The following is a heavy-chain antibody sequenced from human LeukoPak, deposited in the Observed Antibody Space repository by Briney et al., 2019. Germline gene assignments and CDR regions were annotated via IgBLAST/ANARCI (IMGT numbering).Heavy chain of an antibody. Sequence: GASVKVYCTASGYTFTSYYMHWVRQAPGQGLEWMGWINPNSGGTNFAQRFQGRVTMTSDTSISTAYMELYRLKSDDTAIYYCARDWAPRRVPTTTSTGGLDVWGQGTTVTVSS. CDR2: INPNSGGT. CDR1: GYTFTSYY. CDR3: ARDWAPRRVPTTTSTGGLDV. V-gene: IGHV1-2*02. J-gene: IGHJ6*02. D-gene: IGHD4-4*01.